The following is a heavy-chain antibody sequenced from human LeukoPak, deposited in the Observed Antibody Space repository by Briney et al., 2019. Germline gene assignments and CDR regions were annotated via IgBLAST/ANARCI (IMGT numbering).Heavy chain of an antibody. CDR2: IYHSGNT. V-gene: IGHV4-38-2*02. CDR1: GYSINTGFY. J-gene: IGHJ4*02. D-gene: IGHD6-19*01. Sequence: SETLSLTCSVSGYSINTGFYWGWIRQPPGKGREWIGSIYHSGNTYYNPSLKSRVTISVDKSKNQFSLKLSSVTAADTAVYYCARGADSSGYFDYWGQGTLVTVSS. CDR3: ARGADSSGYFDY.